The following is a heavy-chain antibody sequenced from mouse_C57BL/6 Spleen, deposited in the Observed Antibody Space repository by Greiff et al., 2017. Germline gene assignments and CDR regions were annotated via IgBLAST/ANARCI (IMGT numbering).Heavy chain of an antibody. V-gene: IGHV1-76*01. CDR2: IYPGSGNT. D-gene: IGHD5-1*01. CDR3: ARSEYYGYFDV. J-gene: IGHJ1*03. Sequence: QVHVKQSGAELVRPGASVKLSCKASGYTFTDYYINWVKQRPGQGLEWIARIYPGSGNTYYNEKFKGKATLTAEKSSSTAYMQLSSLTSEDSAVYFCARSEYYGYFDVWGTGTTVTVSS. CDR1: GYTFTDYY.